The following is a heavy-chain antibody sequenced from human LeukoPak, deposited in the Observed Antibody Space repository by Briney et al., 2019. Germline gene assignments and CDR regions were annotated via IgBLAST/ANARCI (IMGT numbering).Heavy chain of an antibody. CDR3: ARDVGYYDSSGYYHYFDY. CDR2: IYTSGST. Sequence: PSETLSLTCTVSGGSISSYYWSWIRQPAGKGLEWIGRIYTSGSTNYNPSLKSRVTMSVDTSKNQFSLKLSSVTAADTAVYYCARDVGYYDSSGYYHYFDYWGQGTPVTVSS. CDR1: GGSISSYY. D-gene: IGHD3-22*01. J-gene: IGHJ4*02. V-gene: IGHV4-4*07.